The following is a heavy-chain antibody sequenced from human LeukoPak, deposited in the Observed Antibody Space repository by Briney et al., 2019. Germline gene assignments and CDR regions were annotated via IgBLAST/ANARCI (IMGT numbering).Heavy chain of an antibody. Sequence: GRSLRLSCAASGFTFDDHGMHWVWQAPGKGLEWVSGISWNSGSIGYADSVKGRFTISRDNAKDSLYLQMNSLRAEDTGLYYCTRASGYSSGSVDYWGQGTLLTVSS. CDR3: TRASGYSSGSVDY. V-gene: IGHV3-9*01. J-gene: IGHJ4*02. CDR2: ISWNSGSI. D-gene: IGHD5-18*01. CDR1: GFTFDDHG.